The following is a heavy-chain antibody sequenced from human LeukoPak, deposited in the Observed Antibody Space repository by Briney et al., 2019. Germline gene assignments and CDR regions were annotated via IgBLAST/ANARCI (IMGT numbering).Heavy chain of an antibody. CDR1: GFTFSTYW. Sequence: PGGSLRLSCAASGFTFSTYWMHWVRQVPGKGLVWVSRINSDGSSTKYADSVKGRFTISRDNAKNTLYLQMSSLRAEDTAVYYCTRQGRYCSGGSCYYYYFGLDVWGQGTTVTVSS. V-gene: IGHV3-74*03. D-gene: IGHD2-15*01. CDR2: INSDGSST. CDR3: TRQGRYCSGGSCYYYYFGLDV. J-gene: IGHJ6*02.